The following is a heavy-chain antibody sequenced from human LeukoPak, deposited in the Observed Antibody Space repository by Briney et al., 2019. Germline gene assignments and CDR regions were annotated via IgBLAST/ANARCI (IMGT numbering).Heavy chain of an antibody. Sequence: SETLSLTCTVSGGSISSYYWSWIRQPPGKGLEWIGEINHSGSTNYNPSLKSRVTISVDTSKNQFSLKLSSVTAADTAVYYCARHRRYCSGGSCYLNWFDPWGQGTLVTVSS. CDR1: GGSISSYY. J-gene: IGHJ5*02. V-gene: IGHV4-34*01. CDR3: ARHRRYCSGGSCYLNWFDP. D-gene: IGHD2-15*01. CDR2: INHSGST.